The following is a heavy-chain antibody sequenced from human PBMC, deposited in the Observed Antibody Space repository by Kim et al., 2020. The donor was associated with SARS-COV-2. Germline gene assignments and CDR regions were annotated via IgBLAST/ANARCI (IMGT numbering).Heavy chain of an antibody. Sequence: GESLKISCKGSEYNFISYWITWVRQMPGKGLEWMGRIDPSDSYTNYSPSFQGHVTISADKSINTAYLQWTSLKASDSAMYYCARLSGSSGWAGSRGMDVWGQGTTVTVSS. D-gene: IGHD3-22*01. CDR3: ARLSGSSGWAGSRGMDV. CDR2: IDPSDSYT. J-gene: IGHJ6*02. CDR1: EYNFISYW. V-gene: IGHV5-10-1*01.